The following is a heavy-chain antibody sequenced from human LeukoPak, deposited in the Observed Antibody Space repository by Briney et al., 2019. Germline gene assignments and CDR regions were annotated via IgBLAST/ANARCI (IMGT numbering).Heavy chain of an antibody. CDR3: AKQSTASGSWDY. J-gene: IGHJ4*02. CDR2: ISGGGDNT. D-gene: IGHD2-21*01. V-gene: IGHV3-23*01. CDR1: GFTFDNNA. Sequence: AESLRLSCAASGFTFDNNAMTWVRQVPGEVLGWVSAISGGGDNTYYADSVKGRFTISRDNSKSALYLQLNSLRAEDTAVYYCAKQSTASGSWDYWGQGTLLTVS.